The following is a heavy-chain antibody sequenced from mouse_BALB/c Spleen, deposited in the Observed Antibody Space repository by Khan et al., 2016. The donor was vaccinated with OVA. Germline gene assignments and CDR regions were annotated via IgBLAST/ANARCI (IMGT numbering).Heavy chain of an antibody. CDR1: GFTFSSYS. V-gene: IGHV5-6-4*01. CDR3: TRDTNDYDGSFYFDY. Sequence: EVELVESGGGLVKPGGSLRLSCEASGFTFSSYSMSWVRQTPEKRLEWVATITSGGSYTYYPASVQGRFTIPRDNAKNTLYLQMSSLKSEDATIYYCTRDTNDYDGSFYFDYWGQGTTLTVSS. J-gene: IGHJ2*01. D-gene: IGHD2-2*01. CDR2: ITSGGSYT.